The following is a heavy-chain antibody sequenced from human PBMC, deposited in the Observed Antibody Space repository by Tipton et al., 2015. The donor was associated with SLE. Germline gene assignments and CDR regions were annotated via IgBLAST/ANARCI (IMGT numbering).Heavy chain of an antibody. J-gene: IGHJ6*02. CDR1: GYTFTSYG. Sequence: QLVQSGAEVKKPGASVKVSCKASGYTFTSYGISWVRQAPGQGLEWMGWISAYNGNTNYAQKLQGRVTMTTDTSTSTAYMELRSLGSADTAVYYCAMRVVSLFYNGMGVWGQGTTVTVSS. D-gene: IGHD3-3*01. CDR2: ISAYNGNT. V-gene: IGHV1-18*01. CDR3: AMRVVSLFYNGMGV.